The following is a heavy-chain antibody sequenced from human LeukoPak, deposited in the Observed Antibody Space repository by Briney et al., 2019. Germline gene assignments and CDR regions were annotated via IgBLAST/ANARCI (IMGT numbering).Heavy chain of an antibody. CDR2: ISAYDGNT. CDR1: GYTFTSYG. V-gene: IGHV1-18*01. Sequence: ASVKVSCKASGYTFTSYGISWVRQAPGQGLEWMGWISAYDGNTNYAQKLQGRVTMTTDTSTSTAYVELRSLRSDDTAVYYCARENTVAYFDYWGQGTLVTVSS. J-gene: IGHJ4*02. D-gene: IGHD4-23*01. CDR3: ARENTVAYFDY.